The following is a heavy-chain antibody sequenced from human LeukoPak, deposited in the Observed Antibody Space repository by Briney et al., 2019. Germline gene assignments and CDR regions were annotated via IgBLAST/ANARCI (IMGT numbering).Heavy chain of an antibody. CDR2: IYYSGST. J-gene: IGHJ4*02. CDR1: GGSISTYY. V-gene: IGHV4-59*01. D-gene: IGHD3-16*01. CDR3: SRGGPFMMGDV. Sequence: SETLSITCNDSGGSISTYYRSWIRQPPGKGLEWIGYIYYSGSTNYNPSLKSRVTISVDTSKNQFSLKLSSVTAADTAVYYCSRGGPFMMGDVWGQGTLVTVSS.